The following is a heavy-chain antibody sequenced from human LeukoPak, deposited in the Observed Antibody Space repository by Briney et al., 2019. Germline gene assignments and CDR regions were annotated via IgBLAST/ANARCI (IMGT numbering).Heavy chain of an antibody. V-gene: IGHV4-39*01. J-gene: IGHJ4*02. CDR1: GASITSYY. CDR2: IYYSGTT. CDR3: ARRLYNYGFDY. Sequence: SETLSLTCTVSGASITSYYWSWIRQPPGKGLEWIGSIYYSGTTYYNPSLKSRVTISVDTSKNQFSLKLSSVTAADTAVYYCARRLYNYGFDYWGQGTLVTVSS. D-gene: IGHD5-18*01.